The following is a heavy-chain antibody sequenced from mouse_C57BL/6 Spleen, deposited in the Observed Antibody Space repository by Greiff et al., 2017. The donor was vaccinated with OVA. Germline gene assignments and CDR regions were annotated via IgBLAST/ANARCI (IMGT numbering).Heavy chain of an antibody. V-gene: IGHV5-6*01. J-gene: IGHJ4*01. CDR1: GFTFSSYG. Sequence: EVQVVESGGDLVKPGGSLKLSCAASGFTFSSYGMSWVRQTPDKRLEWVATISSGGSYTYYPDSVKGRVTISRDNAKNTRYLQMSSLKSEDTAMDYCARQGSSGAMDYWGQGTSVTVSS. D-gene: IGHD3-2*02. CDR3: ARQGSSGAMDY. CDR2: ISSGGSYT.